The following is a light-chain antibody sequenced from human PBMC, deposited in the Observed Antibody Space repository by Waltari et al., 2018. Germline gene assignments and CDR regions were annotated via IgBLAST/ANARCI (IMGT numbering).Light chain of an antibody. V-gene: IGLV1-44*01. CDR1: TSNIGNNP. J-gene: IGLJ3*02. Sequence: QSVLTQPPSASGTPGQRVNISCSGSTSNIGNNPVNWYQQLPGTAPKVLIYNDKERPWGVPDRFSGAKSGPPASLAISGLQADDEADYYCASRDDSLNVWVFGGRPNVTVL. CDR3: ASRDDSLNVWV. CDR2: NDK.